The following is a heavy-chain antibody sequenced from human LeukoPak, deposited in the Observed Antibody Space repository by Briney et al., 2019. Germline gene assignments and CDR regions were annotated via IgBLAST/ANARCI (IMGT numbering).Heavy chain of an antibody. Sequence: GGSLRLSCAASGFTLRNYWVHWVRQTPGKGLLWVSRFNGDGTSATYAGSVTGPFTISRDNAKNTLYLQMNSLRAEDTAVYYCARVAYCGGDCYSLDYYYMDVWGKGTTVTVSS. D-gene: IGHD2-21*02. CDR1: GFTLRNYW. CDR3: ARVAYCGGDCYSLDYYYMDV. J-gene: IGHJ6*03. CDR2: FNGDGTSA. V-gene: IGHV3-74*01.